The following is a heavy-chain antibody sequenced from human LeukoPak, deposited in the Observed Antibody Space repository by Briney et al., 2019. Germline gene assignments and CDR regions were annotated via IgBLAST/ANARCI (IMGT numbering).Heavy chain of an antibody. CDR2: IYTSGST. CDR3: AKGTYDILND. Sequence: SETLSLTCTVSGGSITNYYWSWIRQPAGKGLEWIGRIYTSGSTNYNPSLKSRVTISVDTSKNQFSLKLSSVTAADTAVYYCAKGTYDILNDWGQGTLVTVSS. D-gene: IGHD3-9*01. J-gene: IGHJ4*02. V-gene: IGHV4-4*07. CDR1: GGSITNYY.